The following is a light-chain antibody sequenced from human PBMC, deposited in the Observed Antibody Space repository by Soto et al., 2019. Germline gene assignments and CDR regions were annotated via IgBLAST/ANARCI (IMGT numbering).Light chain of an antibody. Sequence: DIQMTQSPSSLSASVGDRVTITCQASQNINNYLNWYQQKPGRAPKLLIYDASNLEAGVPSRFRGSGSGTDFTLTISSLQSEDFASYFCQHTFNSPPWTFGQGTKVDIK. J-gene: IGKJ1*01. CDR2: DAS. CDR1: QNINNY. CDR3: QHTFNSPPWT. V-gene: IGKV1-33*01.